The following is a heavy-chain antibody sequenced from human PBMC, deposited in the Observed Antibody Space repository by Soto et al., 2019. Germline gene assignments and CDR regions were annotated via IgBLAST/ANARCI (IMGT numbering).Heavy chain of an antibody. CDR1: GGSISSSSYY. CDR2: IYYSGST. D-gene: IGHD6-6*01. CDR3: ASPATSIAARPGDY. Sequence: KTSETLSLTCTVSGGSISSSSYYWGWIRQPPGKGLEWIGSIYYSGSTYYNPSLKSRVTISVDTSKNQFSLKLSSVTAADTAVYYCASPATSIAARPGDYWGQGNLVTVSS. J-gene: IGHJ4*02. V-gene: IGHV4-39*01.